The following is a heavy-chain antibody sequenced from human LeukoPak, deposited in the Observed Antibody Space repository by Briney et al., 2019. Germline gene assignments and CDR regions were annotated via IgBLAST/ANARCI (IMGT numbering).Heavy chain of an antibody. D-gene: IGHD5-18*01. CDR1: GYTFTNYY. J-gene: IGHJ4*02. Sequence: ASVKVSCKASGYTFTNYYIHCVRQAPGQGLEYMGIINPSGGSTSYAQKFQGRVTMTRDMSTSTVYMELSSLRSEDTAVYYCASSHTAMVTNPFDYWGQGTLVTVSS. CDR2: INPSGGST. CDR3: ASSHTAMVTNPFDY. V-gene: IGHV1-46*01.